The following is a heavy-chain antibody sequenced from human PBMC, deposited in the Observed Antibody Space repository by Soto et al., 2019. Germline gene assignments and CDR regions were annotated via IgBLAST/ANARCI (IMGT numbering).Heavy chain of an antibody. Sequence: SETLSLTCTVSGGSISSYYWSWIRQPPGKGLEWIGYIYYSGSTNYNPSLKSRVTISVDTSKNQFSLKLSSVTAADTAVYYCARDRHWKYAGYFDYWGQGTLVTVSS. CDR1: GGSISSYY. CDR3: ARDRHWKYAGYFDY. D-gene: IGHD1-7*01. J-gene: IGHJ4*02. V-gene: IGHV4-59*01. CDR2: IYYSGST.